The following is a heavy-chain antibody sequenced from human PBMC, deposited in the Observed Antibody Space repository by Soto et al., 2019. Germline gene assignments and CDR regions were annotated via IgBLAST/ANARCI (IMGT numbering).Heavy chain of an antibody. D-gene: IGHD4-17*01. J-gene: IGHJ4*02. V-gene: IGHV3-13*01. CDR2: IGTAGDT. CDR1: GFTFSSYD. Sequence: GGSLRLSCAASGFTFSSYDMHWVRQATGKGLEWVSAIGTAGDTYYPGSVKGRFTISRENAKNSLYLQMNSLRAEDTAVYYCARGHYGDWGGYFDYWGQGTLVTVSS. CDR3: ARGHYGDWGGYFDY.